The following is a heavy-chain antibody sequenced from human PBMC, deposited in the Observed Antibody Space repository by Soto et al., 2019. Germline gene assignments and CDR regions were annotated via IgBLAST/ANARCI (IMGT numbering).Heavy chain of an antibody. CDR3: ARDRYYYGSGSYYTYYYYGMDV. CDR2: IYHSGSA. Sequence: SETLSLTGAVSGGSISSSNWWSCVRQPPGKGLEWLGEIYHSGSANYNPSLKSRVTISVDKSKNQFSLKLSSVTAADTAVYYCARDRYYYGSGSYYTYYYYGMDVWGQGTTVTVSS. J-gene: IGHJ6*02. CDR1: GGSISSSNW. D-gene: IGHD3-10*01. V-gene: IGHV4-4*02.